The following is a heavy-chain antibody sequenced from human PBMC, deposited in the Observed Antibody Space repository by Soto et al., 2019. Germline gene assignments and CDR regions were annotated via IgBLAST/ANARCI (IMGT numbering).Heavy chain of an antibody. CDR1: GGSISSSSYY. V-gene: IGHV4-39*01. CDR2: IYYSGST. J-gene: IGHJ4*02. CDR3: ARRRVVPAVPLGSSSWYILRDSNHFDY. D-gene: IGHD6-13*01. Sequence: SETLSLTCTVSGGSISSSSYYWGWIRQPPGKGLEWIGSIYYSGSTYYNPSLKSRCTISVDTSKNQFSLKLSSVTAADTAVYYCARRRVVPAVPLGSSSWYILRDSNHFDYWGQGTLVTVSS.